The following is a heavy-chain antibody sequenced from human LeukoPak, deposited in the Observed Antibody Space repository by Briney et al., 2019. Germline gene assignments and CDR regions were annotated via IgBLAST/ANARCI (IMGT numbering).Heavy chain of an antibody. D-gene: IGHD4-17*01. V-gene: IGHV3-48*04. CDR3: ARARYGDPYYYYYYYMDV. Sequence: TGGSLRLSCAASGFTFSSYSMNWVRQAPGKGLEWVSYISSSGSTIYYADSVKGRFTISRDNAKNSLYLQMNSLRAEDTAVYYCARARYGDPYYYYYYYMDVWGKGTTVTISS. J-gene: IGHJ6*03. CDR2: ISSSGSTI. CDR1: GFTFSSYS.